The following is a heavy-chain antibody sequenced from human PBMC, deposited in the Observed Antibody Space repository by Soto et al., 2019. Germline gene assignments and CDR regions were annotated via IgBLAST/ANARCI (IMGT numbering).Heavy chain of an antibody. V-gene: IGHV4-34*01. CDR3: ARDDYGDYFIDY. D-gene: IGHD4-17*01. Sequence: PSETLSLTCAVYGGSFSGYYWSWIRQPPGKGLEWIGEINHSGSTNYNPSLKSRVTISVDTSKNQFSLKLSSVTAADTAVYYCARDDYGDYFIDYWGQGTLVTVSS. CDR2: INHSGST. CDR1: GGSFSGYY. J-gene: IGHJ4*02.